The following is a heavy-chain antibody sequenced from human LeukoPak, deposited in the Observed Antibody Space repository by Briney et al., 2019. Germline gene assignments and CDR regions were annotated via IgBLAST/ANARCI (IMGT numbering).Heavy chain of an antibody. CDR3: ASSGDYPFDY. V-gene: IGHV4-34*01. D-gene: IGHD4-17*01. J-gene: IGHJ4*02. CDR2: INHSEST. CDR1: GGSFSGYY. Sequence: SETLSLTCAVYGGSFSGYYWSWIRQPPGKGLEWIGEINHSESTNYNPSLKSRVTISVDTSKNQFSLKLSSVTAADTAVYYCASSGDYPFDYWGQGTLVTVSS.